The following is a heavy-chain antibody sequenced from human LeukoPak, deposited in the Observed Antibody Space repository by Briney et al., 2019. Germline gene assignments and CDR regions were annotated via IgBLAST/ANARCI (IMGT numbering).Heavy chain of an antibody. CDR2: ISSSSSYI. CDR3: ARCAWGTRKTECFDY. J-gene: IGHJ4*02. Sequence: GSLRLSCAASGFTFSRYWMNWVRQAPGKGLEWVSSISSSSSYIYYADSVKGRFTISRDNTKNSLYLQMNSLRAEDTAVYYCARCAWGTRKTECFDYWGQGTLVTVSS. D-gene: IGHD3-16*01. V-gene: IGHV3-21*01. CDR1: GFTFSRYW.